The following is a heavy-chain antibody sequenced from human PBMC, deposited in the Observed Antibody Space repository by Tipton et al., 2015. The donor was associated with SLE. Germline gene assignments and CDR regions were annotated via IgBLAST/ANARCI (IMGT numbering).Heavy chain of an antibody. D-gene: IGHD3-9*01. CDR3: AREGAMVLTGADCFAP. CDR1: GFTFSSYE. V-gene: IGHV3-48*03. J-gene: IGHJ5*02. CDR2: ISSSGSTI. Sequence: SLRLSCAASGFTFSSYEMNWVRQAPGKGLEWVSYISSSGSTIYYADSVKGRFTISRDNAKNSLYLQMNSLRAEDTAVYYCAREGAMVLTGADCFAPWGQGTLATVPS.